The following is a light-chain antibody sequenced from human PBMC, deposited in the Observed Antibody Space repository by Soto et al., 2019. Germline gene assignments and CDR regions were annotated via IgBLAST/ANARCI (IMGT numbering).Light chain of an antibody. CDR1: QTISSY. J-gene: IGKJ2*01. V-gene: IGKV1-39*01. CDR2: AAS. CDR3: QQSHSIPYT. Sequence: DIQMTQSPSSLTASGGERVTITCRASQTISSYLNWYQQKPGKAPKLLIYAASSLQSGVPSRFSGSGSGTDFTLTISSLQPEDFATYYCQQSHSIPYTFGQGTKLEIK.